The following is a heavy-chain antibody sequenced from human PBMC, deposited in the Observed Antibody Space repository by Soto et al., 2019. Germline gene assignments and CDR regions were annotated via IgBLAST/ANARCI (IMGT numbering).Heavy chain of an antibody. D-gene: IGHD5-12*01. Sequence: ASVKVSCKDSGYSFTVYGINCVLQSPVQWLQWLGRITTYNGDTNYAQNFQGRVTMTTDTSTSTTYMELRSLRSDDTAVYFCARGRGYSLIPVVDDAVDVWGQGTLVTVSS. CDR2: ITTYNGDT. CDR1: GYSFTVYG. J-gene: IGHJ3*01. V-gene: IGHV1-18*04. CDR3: ARGRGYSLIPVVDDAVDV.